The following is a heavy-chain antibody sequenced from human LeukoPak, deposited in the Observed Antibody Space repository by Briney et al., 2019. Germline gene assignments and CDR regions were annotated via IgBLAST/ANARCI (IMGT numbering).Heavy chain of an antibody. CDR2: ISYDGSNK. Sequence: GRSLRLSCAASGFTFSNYAMHWVRQAPGKGLEWVAVISYDGSNKYYADSVKGRFTISRDNSKNTLYLQMNSLRAEDTAVYYCAKVGPVLRFLEWSKSYYMDVWGKGTTVTVSS. CDR3: AKVGPVLRFLEWSKSYYMDV. J-gene: IGHJ6*03. CDR1: GFTFSNYA. D-gene: IGHD3-3*01. V-gene: IGHV3-30-3*01.